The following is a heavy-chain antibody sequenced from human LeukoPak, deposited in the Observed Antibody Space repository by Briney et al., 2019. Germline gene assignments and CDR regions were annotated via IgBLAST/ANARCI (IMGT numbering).Heavy chain of an antibody. Sequence: SSVKVSCKASGGTFSSYAISWVRQAPGQGLEWMGGIIPIFGTANYAQEFQGRVTITADESTSTAYMELSSLRSEDTAVYYCARVRSAVTTLAKRNWFDPWGQGTLVTVSS. V-gene: IGHV1-69*01. D-gene: IGHD4-17*01. CDR3: ARVRSAVTTLAKRNWFDP. J-gene: IGHJ5*02. CDR2: IIPIFGTA. CDR1: GGTFSSYA.